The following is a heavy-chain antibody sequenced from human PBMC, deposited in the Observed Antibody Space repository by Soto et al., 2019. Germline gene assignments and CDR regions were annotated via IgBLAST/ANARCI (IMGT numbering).Heavy chain of an antibody. CDR1: GGTFNSYA. CDR2: IIPIFGTA. D-gene: IGHD1-1*01. J-gene: IGHJ6*02. Sequence: SVKVSCKASGGTFNSYAISWVLQAPGQGLEWMGGIIPIFGTANYAQKFQGRVTITADESTSTAYMELSSLRSEDTAVYYCARDLQVNENYYYYYGMDVWGQGTTVTVSS. CDR3: ARDLQVNENYYYYYGMDV. V-gene: IGHV1-69*13.